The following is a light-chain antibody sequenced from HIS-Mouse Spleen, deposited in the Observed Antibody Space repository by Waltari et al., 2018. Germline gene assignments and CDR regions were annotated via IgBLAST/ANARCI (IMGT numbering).Light chain of an antibody. CDR1: SSDVGGYNH. J-gene: IGLJ2*01. CDR2: EVS. CDR3: SSYTSSSTLV. V-gene: IGLV2-14*01. Sequence: QSALTQPASVSGSPGQSITISCPGTSSDVGGYNHVSWYQHTPGKAPKLMIYEVSNRPSGVSNRFSGSKSGNTASLTISGLQAEDEADYYCSSYTSSSTLVFGGGTKLTVL.